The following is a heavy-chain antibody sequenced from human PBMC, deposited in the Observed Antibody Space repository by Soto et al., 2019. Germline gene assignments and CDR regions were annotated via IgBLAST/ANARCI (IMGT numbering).Heavy chain of an antibody. D-gene: IGHD6-6*01. V-gene: IGHV3-23*01. CDR1: GFTFSSYV. Sequence: EVQLLASGGGLVQPGGSLRLSCAASGFTFSSYVMSWVRQAPGKGLEWVSAISGSGVSTYYADSVKGRFTISRDNSKITLYLQMNSLRAEDTAVYYCAKAGQQLVPPGYFQHWGQGTLVAVSS. J-gene: IGHJ1*01. CDR2: ISGSGVST. CDR3: AKAGQQLVPPGYFQH.